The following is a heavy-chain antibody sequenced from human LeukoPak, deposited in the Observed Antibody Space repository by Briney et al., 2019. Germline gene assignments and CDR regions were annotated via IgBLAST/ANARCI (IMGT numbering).Heavy chain of an antibody. CDR1: GGSISSSSYY. Sequence: PSETLSLTCTVSGGSISSSSYYWGWIRQPPGKGLEWIGSIYYSGSTYYNPSLKSRVTISVDTSKNQFSLKLSSVTAADTAVYYCARQRVGYCSGGSCYGGNWFDPWGQGTLVTVSS. CDR2: IYYSGST. CDR3: ARQRVGYCSGGSCYGGNWFDP. J-gene: IGHJ5*02. V-gene: IGHV4-39*01. D-gene: IGHD2-15*01.